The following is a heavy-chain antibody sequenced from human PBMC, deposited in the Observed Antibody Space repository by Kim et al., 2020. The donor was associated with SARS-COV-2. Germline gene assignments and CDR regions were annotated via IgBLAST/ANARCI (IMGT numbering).Heavy chain of an antibody. CDR1: GGSISSGGYY. CDR2: IYYSGST. D-gene: IGHD3-10*01. J-gene: IGHJ5*02. CDR3: ARDPHGSGNWFDP. Sequence: SETLSLTCTVSGGSISSGGYYWSWIRQHPGKGLEWIGYIYYSGSTYYNPSLKSRVTISVDTSKNQFSLKLSSVTAADTAVYYCARDPHGSGNWFDPWGQGTLVTVSS. V-gene: IGHV4-31*03.